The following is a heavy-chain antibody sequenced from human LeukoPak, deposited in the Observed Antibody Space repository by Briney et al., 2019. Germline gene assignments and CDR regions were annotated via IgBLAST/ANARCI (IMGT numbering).Heavy chain of an antibody. Sequence: NASETLSLTCTVSGGSISSYYWSWIRQPAGKGLEWMGRIYTSGSTNYNPPLKSRVTMSVDTSKNQFSLKLSSVTAADTAVYYCARALAHYSGSYGFGFYYYMDVWGKGTTVTVSS. CDR2: IYTSGST. CDR1: GGSISSYY. D-gene: IGHD1-26*01. CDR3: ARALAHYSGSYGFGFYYYMDV. V-gene: IGHV4-4*07. J-gene: IGHJ6*03.